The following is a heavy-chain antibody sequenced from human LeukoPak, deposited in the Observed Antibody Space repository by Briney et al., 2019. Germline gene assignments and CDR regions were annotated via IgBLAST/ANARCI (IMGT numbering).Heavy chain of an antibody. CDR2: IYDSGST. V-gene: IGHV4-59*08. CDR1: SDSISNYC. J-gene: IGHJ4*02. D-gene: IGHD6-19*01. Sequence: SETLSLTCTVSSDSISNYCWGWIRQPPGKGLEWIGYIYDSGSTNYNPSLKSRVIISVDTSRKQFSLRLNSVTAADTAVYYCGRARIAVSGPFDYWGQGTLVTVSS. CDR3: GRARIAVSGPFDY.